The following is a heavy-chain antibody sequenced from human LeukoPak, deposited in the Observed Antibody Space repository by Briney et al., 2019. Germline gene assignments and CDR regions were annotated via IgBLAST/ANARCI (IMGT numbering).Heavy chain of an antibody. Sequence: GGSLRLSCAASGFTFSSYGMHWVRQAPGKGLEWVAVIWYDGSNKYYADSVKGRFTISRDNSKNTLYLQMNSLRAEDTAVYYCASDSSSWLLGRWMDVWGQGTTVTVSS. D-gene: IGHD6-13*01. CDR3: ASDSSSWLLGRWMDV. CDR1: GFTFSSYG. CDR2: IWYDGSNK. J-gene: IGHJ6*02. V-gene: IGHV3-33*01.